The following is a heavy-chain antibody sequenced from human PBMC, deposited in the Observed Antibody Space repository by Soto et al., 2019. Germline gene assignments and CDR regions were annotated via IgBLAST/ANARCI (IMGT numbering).Heavy chain of an antibody. CDR3: ARQNYDFWSGYYPYYYYYMDV. CDR2: IYYSGST. D-gene: IGHD3-3*01. J-gene: IGHJ6*03. CDR1: GGSISSSSYY. V-gene: IGHV4-39*01. Sequence: SETLSLTCTVSGGSISSSSYYWGWIRQPPGKGLEWIGSIYYSGSTYYNPSLKSRVTISVDTSKNQFSLKLSSVTAADTAVYYCARQNYDFWSGYYPYYYYYMDVWGKGTTVTVSS.